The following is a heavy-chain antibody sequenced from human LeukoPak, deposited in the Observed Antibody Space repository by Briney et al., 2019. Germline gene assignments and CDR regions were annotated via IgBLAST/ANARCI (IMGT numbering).Heavy chain of an antibody. D-gene: IGHD3-10*01. J-gene: IGHJ3*02. CDR1: GFTFSNYG. V-gene: IGHV3-23*01. Sequence: GGSLRLSCAASGFTFSNYGMHWVRQAPGKGLEWVSAISGSGGSTYYADSVKGRFTISRDNSKNTLYLQMNSLRAEDTAVYYCAKDQEQLLWFGELLFAFDIWGQGTMVTVSS. CDR2: ISGSGGST. CDR3: AKDQEQLLWFGELLFAFDI.